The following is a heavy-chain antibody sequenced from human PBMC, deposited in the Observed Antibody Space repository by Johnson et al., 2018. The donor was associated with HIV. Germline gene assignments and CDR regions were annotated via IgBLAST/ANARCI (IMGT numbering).Heavy chain of an antibody. CDR3: AKESAFDI. CDR1: GFTFSSYW. CDR2: IKQDGSET. Sequence: VQLVESGGGLVQPGGSLRLSCAASGFTFSSYWMSWVRQAPGKGLEWVANIKQDGSETYYVGSVKGRFTVSRDNARKSLYLQMNSLRAEDTAVYYCAKESAFDIWGQGTMVTVSS. V-gene: IGHV3-7*01. J-gene: IGHJ3*02.